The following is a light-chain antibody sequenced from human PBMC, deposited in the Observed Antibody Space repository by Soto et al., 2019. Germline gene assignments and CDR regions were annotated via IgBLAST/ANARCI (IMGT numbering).Light chain of an antibody. J-gene: IGKJ3*01. Sequence: DIVLTQSPCTLSLSPGESATLSCKASESVYINSFSWYQQKPGQPPRLLIYGASTRATGIPDRLSGSGSGTDVFLNINSLEVEDFGVYYCQQYGGSPFTFGPGTRVDIK. CDR2: GAS. CDR1: ESVYINS. CDR3: QQYGGSPFT. V-gene: IGKV3-20*01.